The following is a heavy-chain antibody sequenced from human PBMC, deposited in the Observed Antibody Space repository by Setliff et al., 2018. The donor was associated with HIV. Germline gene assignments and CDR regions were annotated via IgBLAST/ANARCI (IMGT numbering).Heavy chain of an antibody. CDR3: ARSQETSVAATEI. CDR1: GASISDGTYY. J-gene: IGHJ3*02. Sequence: SETLSLTCTVSGASISDGTYYWSWIRQPAGKGLEWIGHIYIRGGTTNYSPSLKSRVTISLDTSKNQFSLRLSSGTASDTALYYCARSQETSVAATEIWGQGTMVTVSS. CDR2: IYIRGGTT. V-gene: IGHV4-61*09.